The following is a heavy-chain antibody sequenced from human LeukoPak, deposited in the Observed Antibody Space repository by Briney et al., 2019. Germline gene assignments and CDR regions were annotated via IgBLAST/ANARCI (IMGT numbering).Heavy chain of an antibody. Sequence: ASVKLSCKASGFTFTDYYMHWVRQAPGHGLEWMGWINPNTGGTDYAQNFQGRVTLTRDTSMTTAYMDLSRLTSDDTAVYYCAPGGTGTTTTFFDYWGQGTLVTVSS. J-gene: IGHJ4*02. CDR3: APGGTGTTTTFFDY. CDR2: INPNTGGT. CDR1: GFTFTDYY. D-gene: IGHD1-1*01. V-gene: IGHV1-2*02.